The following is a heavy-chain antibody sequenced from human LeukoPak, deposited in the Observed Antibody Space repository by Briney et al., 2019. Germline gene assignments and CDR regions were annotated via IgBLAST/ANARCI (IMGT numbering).Heavy chain of an antibody. CDR3: AQHMSSPPHPFDY. Sequence: GGSLRLSCAASGFIFSNYVMSWVRQAPGKGLEWVSGIGASGGTTYYVDSVKGRFTISRDNSNNTLYLQMNSLRAEDTAVYYCAQHMSSPPHPFDYWGQGALVTVSS. CDR1: GFIFSNYV. J-gene: IGHJ4*02. V-gene: IGHV3-23*01. CDR2: IGASGGTT. D-gene: IGHD5/OR15-5a*01.